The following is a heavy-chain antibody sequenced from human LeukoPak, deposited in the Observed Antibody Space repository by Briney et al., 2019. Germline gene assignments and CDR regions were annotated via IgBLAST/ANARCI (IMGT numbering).Heavy chain of an antibody. J-gene: IGHJ4*02. CDR1: GYTFTGYY. Sequence: ASVKVSCKASGYTFTGYYIHWVRQAPGQGLEWMGWIYLNHGDAKYTQKLQGRVTMTRDTSISTVYMDLTSLRSDDTAVYYCATGRMVRGVTTTPGNFDYWGQGTLVTVSS. V-gene: IGHV1-2*02. CDR3: ATGRMVRGVTTTPGNFDY. CDR2: IYLNHGDA. D-gene: IGHD3-10*01.